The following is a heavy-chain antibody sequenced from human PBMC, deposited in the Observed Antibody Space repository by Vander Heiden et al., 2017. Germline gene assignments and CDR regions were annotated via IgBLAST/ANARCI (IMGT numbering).Heavy chain of an antibody. V-gene: IGHV4-31*03. CDR1: GGSISRGGYY. D-gene: IGHD3-16*02. Sequence: QLHLQESGPGLVTPSQTLSLTCTVSGGSISRGGYYWSWIRQHPGKGLEWIGYIYYCGSTYYNPSHKSRVTIAVDTSKNQFSLKLSSVTAADTAVYYCARLSYGIGPYYFDYWGQGTLVTVSS. CDR3: ARLSYGIGPYYFDY. J-gene: IGHJ4*02. CDR2: IYYCGST.